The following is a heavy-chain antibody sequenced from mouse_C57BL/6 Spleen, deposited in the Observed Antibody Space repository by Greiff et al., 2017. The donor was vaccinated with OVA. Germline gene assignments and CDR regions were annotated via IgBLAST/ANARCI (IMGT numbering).Heavy chain of an antibody. J-gene: IGHJ4*01. CDR3: ARVDYGSSYDYYAMDY. CDR2: INPGSGGT. CDR1: GYAFTNYL. Sequence: QVQLKQSGAELVRPGTSVKVSCKASGYAFTNYLIEWVKQRPGQGLEWIGVINPGSGGTNYNEKFKGKATLTADKSSSTAYMQLSSLTSEDSAVYFCARVDYGSSYDYYAMDYWGQGTSVTVSS. D-gene: IGHD1-1*01. V-gene: IGHV1-54*01.